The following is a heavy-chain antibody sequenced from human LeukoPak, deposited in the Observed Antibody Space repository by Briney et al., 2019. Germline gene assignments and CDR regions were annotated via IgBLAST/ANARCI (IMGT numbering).Heavy chain of an antibody. CDR3: ARDKNTVGQWLVRPPFQDY. Sequence: PSETLSLTCAVYGGSFSGYYWSWIRQPPGKGLEWIGEINHSGSTNYNPSLKSRVTISVDTSKNQFSLKLSSVTAADTAVYYCARDKNTVGQWLVRPPFQDYWGRGTLVTVSS. J-gene: IGHJ4*02. D-gene: IGHD6-19*01. CDR1: GGSFSGYY. V-gene: IGHV4-34*01. CDR2: INHSGST.